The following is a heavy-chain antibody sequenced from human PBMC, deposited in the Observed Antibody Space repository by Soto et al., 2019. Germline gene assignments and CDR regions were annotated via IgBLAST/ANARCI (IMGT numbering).Heavy chain of an antibody. J-gene: IGHJ4*02. Sequence: PGGSLRLSCAASGFTFSSYAMTWVRQAPGKGLEGGSTIRGSGGSTYYADSVKGHFPISRDNSKNTLYLQLNSLRAEDTAVYYCARGPYSGSYFDSWGQGTLVTVSS. D-gene: IGHD1-26*01. CDR3: ARGPYSGSYFDS. CDR1: GFTFSSYA. CDR2: IRGSGGST. V-gene: IGHV3-23*01.